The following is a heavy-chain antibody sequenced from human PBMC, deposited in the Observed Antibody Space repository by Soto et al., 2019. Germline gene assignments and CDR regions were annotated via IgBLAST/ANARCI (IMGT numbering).Heavy chain of an antibody. D-gene: IGHD5-18*01. Sequence: GGSLRLSCAASGFTFSRYWMNWVRQAPGKGLEWVANIKQDGTEKNYVDSVKGRFTISGDNARNSLYLQMDSLRAEDTAVYFCARGDTPMITGMDSFDIWGQGTMVTVSS. CDR3: ARGDTPMITGMDSFDI. V-gene: IGHV3-7*01. J-gene: IGHJ3*02. CDR2: IKQDGTEK. CDR1: GFTFSRYW.